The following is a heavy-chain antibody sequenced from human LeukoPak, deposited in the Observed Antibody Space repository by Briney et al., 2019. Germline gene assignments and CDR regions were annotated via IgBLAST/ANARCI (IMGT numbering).Heavy chain of an antibody. Sequence: ASVKVSCKASGHTFTGSYMHWVRQAPGQGLEWMGWINPNSGDTNIAQKFQGRVSLTRDMSISTAYMELSRLTSDDTAVYYCARDHNWGPDYWGQGTLVSVSS. D-gene: IGHD7-27*01. V-gene: IGHV1-2*02. CDR1: GHTFTGSY. J-gene: IGHJ4*02. CDR3: ARDHNWGPDY. CDR2: INPNSGDT.